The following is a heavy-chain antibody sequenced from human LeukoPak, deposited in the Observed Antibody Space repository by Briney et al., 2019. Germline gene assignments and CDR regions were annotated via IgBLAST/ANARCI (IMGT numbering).Heavy chain of an antibody. J-gene: IGHJ4*02. V-gene: IGHV3-53*01. CDR3: ARRAGAYTHPYDY. D-gene: IGHD3-16*01. Sequence: RGSLRLSCTVSGFTVSSNSMSWVRQAPGKGLEWVSFIYSAGSTHYSDSVKGRFTIPIDNSKNTLYLQMNSLRAEDTAVYYCARRAGAYTHPYDYWGQGTLVTVSS. CDR1: GFTVSSNS. CDR2: IYSAGST.